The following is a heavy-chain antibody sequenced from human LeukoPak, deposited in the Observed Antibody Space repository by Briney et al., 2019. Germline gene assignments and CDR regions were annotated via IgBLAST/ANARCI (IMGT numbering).Heavy chain of an antibody. D-gene: IGHD3-9*01. Sequence: GASVTVSFKASGYTLTSYYMHWVRQARGQGPEWMGGINPSGGSTTSYSQKIQGIVTMTRETSMSTVTMEVSSLRSEDTAVYYCSRGTLRYFDFWGQGTLVTVSS. CDR2: INPSGGSTT. CDR3: SRGTLRYFDF. V-gene: IGHV1-46*01. CDR1: GYTLTSYY. J-gene: IGHJ4*02.